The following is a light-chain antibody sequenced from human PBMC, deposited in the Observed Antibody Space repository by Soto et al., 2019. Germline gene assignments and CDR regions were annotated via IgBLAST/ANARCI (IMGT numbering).Light chain of an antibody. CDR1: SRDVGSYNL. J-gene: IGLJ1*01. V-gene: IGLV2-23*02. Sequence: QSALTQPASGSGSPGPSVTISCPGTSRDVGSYNLVSWYQQHPGKAPKLMIYEVSKRPSGVSNRFSGSKSGNTASLTISGLQAEDEADYYCCSYAGSSFYVFGTGTKLTVL. CDR2: EVS. CDR3: CSYAGSSFYV.